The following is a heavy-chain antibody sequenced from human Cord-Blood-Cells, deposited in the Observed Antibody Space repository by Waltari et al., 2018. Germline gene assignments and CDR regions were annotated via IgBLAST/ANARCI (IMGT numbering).Heavy chain of an antibody. J-gene: IGHJ3*02. CDR1: GFTVSSNS. V-gene: IGHV3-66*01. Sequence: EVQLVESGGGLVQPGGSLRLSCAASGFTVSSNSISWVRQAPGKGLEWVSVIYSGGSTYYADSVKGRFTISRDNSKNTLYLQMNSLRAEDTAVYYCARGSSELRDAFDIWGQGTMVTVSS. D-gene: IGHD1-7*01. CDR3: ARGSSELRDAFDI. CDR2: IYSGGST.